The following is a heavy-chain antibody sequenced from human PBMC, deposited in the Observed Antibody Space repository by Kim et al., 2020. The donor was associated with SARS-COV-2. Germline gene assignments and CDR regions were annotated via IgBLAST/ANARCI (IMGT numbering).Heavy chain of an antibody. Sequence: SVKVSCKASGGTFSSYAISWVRQAPGQGLEWMGGIIPIFGTANYAQKFQGRVTITADESTSTAYMELSSLRSEDTAVYYCARERGGAMAANFDYWGQGTLVTVSS. CDR1: GGTFSSYA. V-gene: IGHV1-69*13. J-gene: IGHJ4*02. D-gene: IGHD5-18*01. CDR2: IIPIFGTA. CDR3: ARERGGAMAANFDY.